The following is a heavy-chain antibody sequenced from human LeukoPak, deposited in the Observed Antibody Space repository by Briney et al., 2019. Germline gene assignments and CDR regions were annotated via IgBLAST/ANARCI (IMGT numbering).Heavy chain of an antibody. CDR3: ARDRVMITFGGVIRGFDP. D-gene: IGHD3-16*02. CDR1: GGSISSGSYY. Sequence: TLSLTCTVSGGSISSGSYYWSWLRQPAGKGLEWIGRIYTSGSTNYNPSLKSRVTISVDTSKNQFSLKLSSVTAADTAVYYCARDRVMITFGGVIRGFDPWGQGTLVTVSS. J-gene: IGHJ5*02. CDR2: IYTSGST. V-gene: IGHV4-61*02.